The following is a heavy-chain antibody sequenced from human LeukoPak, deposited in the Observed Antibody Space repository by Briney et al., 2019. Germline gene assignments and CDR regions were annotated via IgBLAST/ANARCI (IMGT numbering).Heavy chain of an antibody. V-gene: IGHV3-30-3*01. CDR3: ARDRYYYNSSGYIDY. CDR2: ISYNGTNE. D-gene: IGHD3-22*01. CDR1: GFTFSNYA. Sequence: GGSLRLSCAASGFTFSNYAMHWVRQAPGKGLEWVALISYNGTNEYYADSVKGRFTISRDNSKNSLYLQMNSLRAVDTAVYYCARDRYYYNSSGYIDYWGQGTLVTVSS. J-gene: IGHJ4*02.